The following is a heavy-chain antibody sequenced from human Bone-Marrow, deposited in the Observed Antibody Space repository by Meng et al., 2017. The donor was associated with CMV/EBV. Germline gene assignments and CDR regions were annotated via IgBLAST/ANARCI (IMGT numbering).Heavy chain of an antibody. D-gene: IGHD3-10*01. CDR3: VREIYTGSGAAMDV. V-gene: IGHV3-30*04. CDR2: ISYDGSNK. Sequence: GESLKISCAASGFTFSSYAMHWVRQAPGKGLEWVAVISYDGSNKYYVDSVKGRFTISRDNAKNSLFLQMDSLRVEDAAVYYCVREIYTGSGAAMDVWGQGTPVTVSS. CDR1: GFTFSSYA. J-gene: IGHJ6*02.